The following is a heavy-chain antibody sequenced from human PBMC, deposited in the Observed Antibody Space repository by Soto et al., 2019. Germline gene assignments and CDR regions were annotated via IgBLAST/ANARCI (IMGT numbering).Heavy chain of an antibody. CDR2: INAGNGNT. Sequence: ASVKVSCKASGYTFTSYAMHWVRQAPGQRLEWMGWINAGNGNTKYSQKFQGRVTITRDMSTSTAYMELSSLRSEDTAVYYCAADLVVRGVIPYYYYYGMDVWGQGTTVTVSS. CDR3: AADLVVRGVIPYYYYYGMDV. D-gene: IGHD3-10*01. V-gene: IGHV1-3*01. J-gene: IGHJ6*02. CDR1: GYTFTSYA.